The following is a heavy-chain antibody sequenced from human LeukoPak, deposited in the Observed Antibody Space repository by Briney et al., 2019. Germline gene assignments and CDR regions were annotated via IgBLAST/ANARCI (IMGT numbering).Heavy chain of an antibody. CDR2: IHYSGNA. CDR3: AGVQSQNYYAMDV. J-gene: IGHJ6*02. V-gene: IGHV4-61*01. Sequence: PSETLSLTCTVSGGSVTSGSHYWSWVRQPPGRGLEWIGNIHYSGNANYNPSLKSRVTMSVDRSKNQLSLKLSSVTAADTAVYYCAGVQSQNYYAMDVWGPGTPVTVSS. CDR1: GGSVTSGSHY.